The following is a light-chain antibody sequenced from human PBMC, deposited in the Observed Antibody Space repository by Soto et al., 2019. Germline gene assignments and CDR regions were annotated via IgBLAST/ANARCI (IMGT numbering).Light chain of an antibody. J-gene: IGKJ4*01. CDR2: DAS. CDR3: QQRSDSPTT. Sequence: EIVLTQSPATLSLSPGERATLSCRASQSVSSYLAWYQQKPGQAPRLLIYDASNRATGIPARFSGSGSGTDFTLTIRRLEPYDFAVYDCQQRSDSPTTFGGGTKVQIK. V-gene: IGKV3-11*01. CDR1: QSVSSY.